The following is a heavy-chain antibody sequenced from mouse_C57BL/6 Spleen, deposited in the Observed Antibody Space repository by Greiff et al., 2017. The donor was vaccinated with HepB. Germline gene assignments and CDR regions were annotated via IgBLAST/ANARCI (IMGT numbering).Heavy chain of an antibody. D-gene: IGHD2-3*01. Sequence: QVQLKESGPELVKPGASVKLSCKASGYTFTSYDINWVKQRPGQGLEWIGWIYPRDGSTKYNEKFKGKATLTVDTSSSTAYMELHSLTSEDSAVYFCARSPLYDGYYDYYAMDYWGQGTSVTVSS. V-gene: IGHV1-85*01. CDR1: GYTFTSYD. J-gene: IGHJ4*01. CDR2: IYPRDGST. CDR3: ARSPLYDGYYDYYAMDY.